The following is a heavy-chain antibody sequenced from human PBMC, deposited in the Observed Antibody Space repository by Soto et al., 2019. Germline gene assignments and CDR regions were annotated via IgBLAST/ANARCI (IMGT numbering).Heavy chain of an antibody. Sequence: QITLKESGPTLVKPTQTLTLTCTFSGFSLSTSGVSVSWIRQPPGKALEWLALIYWDDDQRYSPSLQGRLPISKDTSKDEVVRIMSKMEPVETARYSRAYHVGTVAGSGVDWGQGSLVTVSS. CDR1: GFSLSTSGVS. V-gene: IGHV2-5*02. D-gene: IGHD3-10*01. CDR3: AYHVGTVAGSGVD. CDR2: IYWDDDQ. J-gene: IGHJ4*02.